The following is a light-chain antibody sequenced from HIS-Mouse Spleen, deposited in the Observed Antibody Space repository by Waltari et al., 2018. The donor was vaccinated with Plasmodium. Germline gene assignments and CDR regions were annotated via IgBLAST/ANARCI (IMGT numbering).Light chain of an antibody. V-gene: IGKV3-15*01. CDR2: GAS. Sequence: EIVMTQSPATLSVSPGERATLSCRASQSVSSNLDWYQQKPAQAPRLLSYGASTRAPGIPARFSGSGSGTEFTLTISSLQSEDFAVYYCQQYNNWSFTLGPGTKVDIK. CDR1: QSVSSN. CDR3: QQYNNWSFT. J-gene: IGKJ3*01.